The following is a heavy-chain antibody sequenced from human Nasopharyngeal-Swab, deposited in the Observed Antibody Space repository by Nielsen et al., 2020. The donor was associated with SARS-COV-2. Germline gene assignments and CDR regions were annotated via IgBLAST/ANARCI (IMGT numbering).Heavy chain of an antibody. J-gene: IGHJ6*02. Sequence: LSLTCVASGFTFSDYYMAWIRQAPGKGLEWVSYIRTSGTTTDSADSVKGRFTISRYNANNLLYLQMSSLRGEDTAVYFCAREKGYQVLLDYYYHGLDIWGHGTAVTVSS. D-gene: IGHD3-10*01. CDR3: AREKGYQVLLDYYYHGLDI. CDR2: IRTSGTTT. CDR1: GFTFSDYY. V-gene: IGHV3-11*01.